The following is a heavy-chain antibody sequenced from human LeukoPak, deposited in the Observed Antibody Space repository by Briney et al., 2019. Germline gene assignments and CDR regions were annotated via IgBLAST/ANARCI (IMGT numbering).Heavy chain of an antibody. Sequence: SETLSLTCTVSGGSISSYYWGWIRQPPGKGLEWIGYIYYSGSTNYNPSLKSRVTISVDTSKNQFSLKLSSVTAADTAVYYCARHSGEGYCGGDCFYFDYWGQGTLVTVSS. D-gene: IGHD2-21*02. CDR3: ARHSGEGYCGGDCFYFDY. V-gene: IGHV4-59*01. J-gene: IGHJ4*02. CDR2: IYYSGST. CDR1: GGSISSYY.